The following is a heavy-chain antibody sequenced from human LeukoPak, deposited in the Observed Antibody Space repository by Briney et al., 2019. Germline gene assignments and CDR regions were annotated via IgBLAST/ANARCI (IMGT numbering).Heavy chain of an antibody. CDR3: ARGWVYNFDY. V-gene: IGHV4-34*01. CDR1: GGSFSGYY. D-gene: IGHD5/OR15-5a*01. CDR2: ISHSGST. Sequence: TSETLSLTCAVYGGSFSGYYWSWIRQPPGKGLEWIGEISHSGSTNYNPSLKSRVTISVDTSKNQFSLKLSSVTAADTAVYYCARGWVYNFDYWGQGTLVTVSS. J-gene: IGHJ4*02.